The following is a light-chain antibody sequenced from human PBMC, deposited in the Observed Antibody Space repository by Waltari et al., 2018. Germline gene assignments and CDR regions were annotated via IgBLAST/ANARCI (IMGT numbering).Light chain of an antibody. J-gene: IGKJ2*01. Sequence: AIQLTLYPSSLSASVGDRVSITCRASQGITSALAWYQRKPGKGPKLLIYDASNLEGGVPSRFSGSGSGTEFTLTISSLQPEDFATYFCQQFIIYPYTFGQGTKLEIK. V-gene: IGKV1-13*02. CDR1: QGITSA. CDR2: DAS. CDR3: QQFIIYPYT.